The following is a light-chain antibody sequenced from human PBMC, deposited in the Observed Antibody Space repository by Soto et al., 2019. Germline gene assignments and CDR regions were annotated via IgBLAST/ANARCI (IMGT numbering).Light chain of an antibody. CDR2: EVS. CDR1: SSDVGGYNY. J-gene: IGLJ2*01. Sequence: QSALTQPASVSGSPGQSITISCTGTSSDVGGYNYVSWYQHHPGKAPKFMIYEVSKRPLGVPDRFSGSKSGNTASLTVSGLQAEDEADYYCSSYAGSNNLVFGGGTQLTVL. V-gene: IGLV2-8*01. CDR3: SSYAGSNNLV.